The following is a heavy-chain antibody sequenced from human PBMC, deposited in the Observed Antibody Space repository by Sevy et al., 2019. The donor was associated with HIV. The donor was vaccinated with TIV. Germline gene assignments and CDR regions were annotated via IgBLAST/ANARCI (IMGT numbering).Heavy chain of an antibody. CDR1: GFTFSDYY. V-gene: IGHV3-11*01. D-gene: IGHD2-15*01. J-gene: IGHJ5*02. Sequence: GGSLRLSCAASGFTFSDYYMSWIRQAPGKGLEWVSYISSSGGTIYYADSVKGRFTISRDNAKNSLYLQMNSLRAEDTAVYYCARVRGYGGSEAWFDPWGQGTLVTVSS. CDR3: ARVRGYGGSEAWFDP. CDR2: ISSSGGTI.